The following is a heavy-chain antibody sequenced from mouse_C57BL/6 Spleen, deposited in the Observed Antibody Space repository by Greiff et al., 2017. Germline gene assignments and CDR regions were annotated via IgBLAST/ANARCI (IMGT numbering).Heavy chain of an antibody. CDR3: ARWDTTDLDY. Sequence: QVQLQQPGAELVRPGSSVKLSCKASGYTFTSYWMHWVKQRPIQGLEWIGNIDPSDSETHYNQKFKDKATLTVDKSTSTAYMQLSSLTSEDSAVYYCARWDTTDLDYWGQGTTLTVSS. CDR1: GYTFTSYW. V-gene: IGHV1-52*01. J-gene: IGHJ2*01. CDR2: IDPSDSET. D-gene: IGHD1-1*01.